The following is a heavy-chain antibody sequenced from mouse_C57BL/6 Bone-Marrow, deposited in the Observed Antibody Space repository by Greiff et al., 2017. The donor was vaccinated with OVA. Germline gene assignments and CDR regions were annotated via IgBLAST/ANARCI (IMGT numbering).Heavy chain of an antibody. J-gene: IGHJ4*01. CDR1: GYTFTSYW. V-gene: IGHV1-64*01. CDR3: ARPYDYDRDYYAMDY. CDR2: IHPNSGST. Sequence: VQLQQPGAELVKPGASVKLSCKASGYTFTSYWMHWVKQRPGQGLEWIGMIHPNSGSTNYNEKFKSKATLTVDKSSSTAYMQLSSLTSEDSAVYYCARPYDYDRDYYAMDYWCQGTSVTVSS. D-gene: IGHD2-4*01.